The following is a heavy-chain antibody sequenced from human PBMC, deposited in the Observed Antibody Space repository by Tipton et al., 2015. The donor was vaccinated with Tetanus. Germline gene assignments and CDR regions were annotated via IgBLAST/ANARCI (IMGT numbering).Heavy chain of an antibody. CDR3: ARDRDGDYAAFDY. CDR1: GFTFTNHA. CDR2: ISGNGDST. D-gene: IGHD4-17*01. V-gene: IGHV3-23*01. Sequence: SLRLSCVASGFTFTNHAMNWVRQAPGKGPEWLSGISGNGDSTQYADSVKGRFTISRDNSKNTLYLQMNSLRAEDTAVYYCARDRDGDYAAFDYWGQGTLVTVSS. J-gene: IGHJ4*02.